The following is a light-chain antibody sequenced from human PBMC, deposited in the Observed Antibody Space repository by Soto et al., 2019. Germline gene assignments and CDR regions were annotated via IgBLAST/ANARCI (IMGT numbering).Light chain of an antibody. Sequence: EIVMTQSPATLSVSPGERATLSCRASQSISSNLAWYQQRPGQAPRLLVYGSSTRATGVPARFSGSGSGTEFALTISSLQSEDIALYHCQHYDSWPPLFTFGPGTKVDLK. CDR2: GSS. CDR1: QSISSN. V-gene: IGKV3-15*01. CDR3: QHYDSWPPLFT. J-gene: IGKJ3*01.